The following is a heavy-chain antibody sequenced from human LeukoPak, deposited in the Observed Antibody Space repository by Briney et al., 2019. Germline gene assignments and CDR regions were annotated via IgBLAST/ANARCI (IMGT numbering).Heavy chain of an antibody. CDR3: ARNTDRLGAVGMDRDFDL. CDR2: ISVNGGAM. CDR1: GFTFSGYE. D-gene: IGHD6-13*01. V-gene: IGHV3-48*03. Sequence: PGGSLRLSCTGSGFTFSGYEMTWVRQAPGKGLEWMSYISVNGGAMHYADSVRGRFTTSRDDAKNSLYLHMNSLRVEDTAIYYCARNTDRLGAVGMDRDFDLWGRGTLITVSS. J-gene: IGHJ2*01.